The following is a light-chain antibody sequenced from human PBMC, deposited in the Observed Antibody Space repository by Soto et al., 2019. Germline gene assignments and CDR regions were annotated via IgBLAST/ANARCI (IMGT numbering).Light chain of an antibody. J-gene: IGKJ1*01. CDR3: RQYNNWPPT. V-gene: IGKV3-15*01. Sequence: ETVMTQSPATLSVSPGERATLSCRASQSISSNLAWYQQKPGQAPRLLIYGASTRATGIPARFSGSGSGTEFTLTINSLQSEDFAVYYCRQYNNWPPTFGQGTKVDIK. CDR1: QSISSN. CDR2: GAS.